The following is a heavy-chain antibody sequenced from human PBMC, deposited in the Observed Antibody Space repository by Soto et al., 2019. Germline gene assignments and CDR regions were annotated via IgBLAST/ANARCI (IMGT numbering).Heavy chain of an antibody. V-gene: IGHV3-23*01. CDR1: GFTFSSYA. J-gene: IGHJ5*02. CDR3: TKDQGRSIAVAGTNWFDP. D-gene: IGHD6-19*01. CDR2: ISGSGGST. Sequence: GGSLRLSCAASGFTFSSYAMSWVRQAPGKGLEWVSAISGSGGSTYYADSVKGRFAISRDNSKNTLYLQMNSLRAEDTAVYYCTKDQGRSIAVAGTNWFDPWGKGTLVTVSS.